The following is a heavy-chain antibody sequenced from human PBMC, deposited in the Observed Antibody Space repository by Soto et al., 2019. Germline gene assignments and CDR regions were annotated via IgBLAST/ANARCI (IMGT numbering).Heavy chain of an antibody. CDR1: GGTFSSYA. D-gene: IGHD1-26*01. CDR2: IIPIFGTA. CDR3: AREEPTTAVFDY. V-gene: IGHV1-69*13. J-gene: IGHJ4*02. Sequence: SVKVSCKASGGTFSSYAISWVLQAPGQGLEWMGGIIPIFGTANYAQKFQGRVTITADESTSTAYMELSSLRSEDTAVYYCAREEPTTAVFDYWGQGTLVTVSS.